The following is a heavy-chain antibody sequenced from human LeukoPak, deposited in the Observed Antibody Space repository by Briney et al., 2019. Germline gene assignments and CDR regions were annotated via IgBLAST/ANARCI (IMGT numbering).Heavy chain of an antibody. J-gene: IGHJ5*01. CDR3: VRSDWFDN. V-gene: IGHV3-74*03. CDR1: GFFFSNYG. Sequence: AGSLTLSCAASGFFFSNYGMHWVRQAPGKGLVWVSRVNSDGRFTKYADSVKGRFTISRDNAKNTLYLQMNSLRAEDTAMYYCVRSDWFDNWGHGTLVSVSS. CDR2: VNSDGRFT.